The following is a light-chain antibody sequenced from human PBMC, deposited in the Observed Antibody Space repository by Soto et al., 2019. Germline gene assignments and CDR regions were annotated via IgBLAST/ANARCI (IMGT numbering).Light chain of an antibody. V-gene: IGLV2-14*01. CDR2: DVS. Sequence: QSVLTQPASVSGSPGQSITISCTGTSSDVGGYNYVSWYQQHPGKAPKLMIYDVSNRPSGVSNRFSGSKSGNTASLTISGVLAEDEADYYGSSYTSSSTLNVFGSGTKLTVL. CDR1: SSDVGGYNY. CDR3: SSYTSSSTLNV. J-gene: IGLJ1*01.